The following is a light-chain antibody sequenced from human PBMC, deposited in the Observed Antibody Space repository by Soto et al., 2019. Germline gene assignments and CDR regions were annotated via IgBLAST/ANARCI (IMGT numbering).Light chain of an antibody. V-gene: IGLV2-14*03. CDR3: SSYTSSSTVV. CDR1: SNDVGGYNY. J-gene: IGLJ3*02. Sequence: QSALTQPASVSGSPGQSITISCTGTSNDVGGYNYVSWYQQHPGRAPKLIIYDVSFRPSGVSNRFSGSKSGDTASLTISGLQAEDEADFYCSSYTSSSTVVFGGGTQLTVL. CDR2: DVS.